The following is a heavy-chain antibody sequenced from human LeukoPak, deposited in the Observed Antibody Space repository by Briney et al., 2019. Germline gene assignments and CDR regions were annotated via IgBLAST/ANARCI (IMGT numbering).Heavy chain of an antibody. J-gene: IGHJ5*02. CDR3: ARLGPDYGDYGRWFDP. Sequence: SETLSLTCTVSGSSISGYFWSWIRQPPGKGLQWIGYISYSGGTNYNPSLKSRVTISVDTSKNQFSLKLSSVTAADTAVYYCARLGPDYGDYGRWFDPWGQGTLVTVSS. CDR1: GSSISGYF. D-gene: IGHD4-17*01. CDR2: ISYSGGT. V-gene: IGHV4-59*01.